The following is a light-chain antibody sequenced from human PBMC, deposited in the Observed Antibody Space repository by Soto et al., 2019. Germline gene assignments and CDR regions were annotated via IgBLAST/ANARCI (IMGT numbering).Light chain of an antibody. J-gene: IGKJ5*01. CDR3: QQYYNWTIT. V-gene: IGKV3-15*01. CDR1: QSVSSN. Sequence: EIVFTQSPGILSLSPGERATLSCRASQSVSSNLAWYQQKPGQAPRLLIYGASTRETGIPARFSGSGAGTECTRTISRLEPEDFEVDYCQQYYNWTITFGQGTRLEIK. CDR2: GAS.